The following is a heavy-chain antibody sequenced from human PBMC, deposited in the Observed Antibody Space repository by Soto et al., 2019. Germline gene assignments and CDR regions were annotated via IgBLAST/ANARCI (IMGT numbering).Heavy chain of an antibody. J-gene: IGHJ3*02. CDR1: GFTFTNYA. CDR2: ISGRGGDS. D-gene: IGHD4-17*01. CDR3: VREHADYEDDFDI. V-gene: IGHV3-23*01. Sequence: EVQLLESGGGLVQPGGSLTLSCAASGFTFTNYAVSWVRQAPGKGLEWVSNISGRGGDSYYTDSVKGRFTIYRDNSKNTLYMQMNSVRAEDTAVYYCVREHADYEDDFDIWGQGTMVTVSS.